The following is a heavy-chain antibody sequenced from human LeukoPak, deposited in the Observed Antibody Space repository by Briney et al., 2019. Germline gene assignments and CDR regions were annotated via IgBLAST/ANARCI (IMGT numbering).Heavy chain of an antibody. V-gene: IGHV3-53*01. CDR2: IYSGGST. J-gene: IGHJ4*03. CDR1: GFTVSSNY. CDR3: ARSPDSPREGDN. Sequence: GGSLRLSCAASGFTVSSNYMSWVRQAPGKGLEWVSVIYSGGSTYYADSVKGRFTISRDSSKNTLYLQMNSLRAEDTAVYYCARSPDSPREGDNWGQGTLVTVSS.